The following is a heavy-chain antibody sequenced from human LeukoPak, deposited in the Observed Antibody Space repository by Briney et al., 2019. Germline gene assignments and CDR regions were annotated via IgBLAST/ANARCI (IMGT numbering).Heavy chain of an antibody. CDR1: GFTFSSYE. CDR3: AKTSYGSGSYYIRERYFDY. CDR2: ISSSGSTI. J-gene: IGHJ4*02. D-gene: IGHD3-10*01. V-gene: IGHV3-48*03. Sequence: GGSLRLSCAASGFTFSSYEMNWVRQAPGKGLEWVSYISSSGSTIYYADSVKGRFTISRDIAKNSLYLQMNSLRAEDTAVYYCAKTSYGSGSYYIRERYFDYWGQGTLVTVSS.